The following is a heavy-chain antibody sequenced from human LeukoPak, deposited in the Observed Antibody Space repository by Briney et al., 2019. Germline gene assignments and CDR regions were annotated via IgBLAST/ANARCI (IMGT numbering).Heavy chain of an antibody. D-gene: IGHD3-3*01. J-gene: IGHJ1*01. CDR1: GYTFTSYG. CDR3: ARAYYDFWSGYSAGSEYFQH. Sequence: ASVKVSCKASGYTFTSYGISWVRQAPGQGLEWMGWISAYNGNTNYAQKLQGRVTMTTDTSTGTAYMELRSLRSDDTAVYYCARAYYDFWSGYSAGSEYFQHWGQGTLVTVSS. CDR2: ISAYNGNT. V-gene: IGHV1-18*01.